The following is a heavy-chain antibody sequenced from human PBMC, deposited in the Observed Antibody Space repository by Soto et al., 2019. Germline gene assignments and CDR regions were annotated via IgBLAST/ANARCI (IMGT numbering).Heavy chain of an antibody. D-gene: IGHD5-12*01. Sequence: GGSLRLSCSASGFTFSSYAMHWVRQAPGKGLEYVSGIRGNGDPPFYADSVKGRFTITRDNSKNTLYLQMSSLSADDTAVYYCVKSRGGNNFDFFDWGQGALVTVSS. CDR1: GFTFSSYA. CDR2: IRGNGDPP. J-gene: IGHJ4*02. CDR3: VKSRGGNNFDFFD. V-gene: IGHV3-64D*06.